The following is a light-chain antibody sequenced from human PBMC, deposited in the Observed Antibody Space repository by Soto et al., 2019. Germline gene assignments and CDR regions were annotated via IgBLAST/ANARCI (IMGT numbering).Light chain of an antibody. CDR2: DVS. V-gene: IGLV2-11*01. CDR3: FPHAGSSVV. Sequence: QSALTQPRSVSRSPGQSVTISCTGTSSDVGAYNHVSWDQQHPGKAPKLMIYDVSKRHSGVPDRFSGSKPGNTASLTISGLQADDQADYYCFPHAGSSVVFGTGTKLTVL. CDR1: SSDVGAYNH. J-gene: IGLJ1*01.